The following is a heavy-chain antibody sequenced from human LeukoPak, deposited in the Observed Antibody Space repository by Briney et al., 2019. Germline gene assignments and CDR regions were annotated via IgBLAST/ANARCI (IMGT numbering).Heavy chain of an antibody. CDR2: ISTSSSYI. J-gene: IGHJ4*02. Sequence: GGSLRLSCAASGFTFSFYTMSWVRQAPGKGLEWLSSISTSSSYIYYADSLKGRFTISRDNAKNSLSLQMNSLRAEDTAVYYCARHRTASDYWGQGTLVTVSS. D-gene: IGHD3-16*02. CDR1: GFTFSFYT. CDR3: ARHRTASDY. V-gene: IGHV3-21*01.